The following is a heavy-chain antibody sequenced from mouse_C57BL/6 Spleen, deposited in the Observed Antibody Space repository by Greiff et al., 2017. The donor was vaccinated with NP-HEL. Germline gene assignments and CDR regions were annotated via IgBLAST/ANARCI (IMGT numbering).Heavy chain of an antibody. D-gene: IGHD1-1*01. V-gene: IGHV5-17*01. CDR1: GFTFSDYG. CDR2: ISSGSSTI. J-gene: IGHJ4*01. Sequence: EVQGVESGGGLVKPGGSLKLSCAASGFTFSDYGMHWVRQAPEKGLEWVAYISSGSSTIYYADTVKGRFTISRDNAKNTLFLQMTSLRSEDTAMYYCAKNCGSSYPYYYAMDYWGQGTSVTVSS. CDR3: AKNCGSSYPYYYAMDY.